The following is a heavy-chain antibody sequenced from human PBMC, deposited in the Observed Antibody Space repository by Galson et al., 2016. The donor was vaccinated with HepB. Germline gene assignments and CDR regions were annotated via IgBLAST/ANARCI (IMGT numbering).Heavy chain of an antibody. J-gene: IGHJ6*02. CDR1: GASINSGTYY. CDR3: ARQSRGYSSNWNRDNDELDV. V-gene: IGHV4-39*01. Sequence: SETLSLTCTVSGASINSGTYYWGWIRQSPGRGLEWIGSIYHSGSTYNNPSLRSRATLSVDTSKNQFSLTLAAVTAADPAVYYCARQSRGYSSNWNRDNDELDVWGQGTTVTVAS. CDR2: IYHSGST. D-gene: IGHD1/OR15-1a*01.